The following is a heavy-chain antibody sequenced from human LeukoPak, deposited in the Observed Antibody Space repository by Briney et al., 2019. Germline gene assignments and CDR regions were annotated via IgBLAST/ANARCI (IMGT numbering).Heavy chain of an antibody. CDR1: GGSISSYY. CDR3: ARCLSGHTYYYYYMDV. D-gene: IGHD3-9*01. Sequence: ASETLSLTCSVSGGSISSYYWNWIRQPAGKGLEWIGRIYASASTNYSPSLRSRVTMSVDESKNQLSLRLSSATAADTAIYYCARCLSGHTYYYYYMDVWGNGTTVTVFS. CDR2: IYASAST. J-gene: IGHJ6*03. V-gene: IGHV4-4*07.